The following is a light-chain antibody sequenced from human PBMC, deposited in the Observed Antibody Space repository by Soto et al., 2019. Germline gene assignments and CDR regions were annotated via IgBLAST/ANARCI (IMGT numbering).Light chain of an antibody. V-gene: IGKV3-11*01. CDR3: QHRSNWPLT. CDR2: GAS. Sequence: EIVLTQSPATLSLSPGERATLSCRASQSVSSYLAWYQQKRGQAPRLLIYGASKRATGIPARFRGSGSGTDFTLTISSLEPEDFAVYYCQHRSNWPLTFGGGTKVDIK. J-gene: IGKJ4*01. CDR1: QSVSSY.